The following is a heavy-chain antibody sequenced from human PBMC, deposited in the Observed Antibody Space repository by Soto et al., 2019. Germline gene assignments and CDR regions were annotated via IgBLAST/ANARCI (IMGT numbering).Heavy chain of an antibody. CDR3: AGGGYGSGRNQSPGFYRSSLRFFFYGLDV. D-gene: IGHD3-10*01. V-gene: IGHV1-69*01. CDR1: GGTFTNYA. J-gene: IGHJ6*02. Sequence: QVQLLQSGAEVKKPGSSVKVSCKASGGTFTNYAVTWVRQAPGQGLEWMGGIIPIFNTPKFAQKFQGRVTLTADESTSTAYMELDRLTSDDTGVYYCAGGGYGSGRNQSPGFYRSSLRFFFYGLDVWGQGTAVTVSS. CDR2: IIPIFNTP.